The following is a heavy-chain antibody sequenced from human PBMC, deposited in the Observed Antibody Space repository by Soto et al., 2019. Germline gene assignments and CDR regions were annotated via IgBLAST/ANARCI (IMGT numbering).Heavy chain of an antibody. J-gene: IGHJ6*02. CDR2: ISYDGSNK. D-gene: IGHD3-10*01. CDR3: AKDLGSGKPYYYYAMDV. Sequence: GGSLRLSCAASGFIFSRYGMHWVRQAPGKGLEWVAVISYDGSNKYYAESVKGRFIISRDKSENTLYLQMNSLRAEDTAVYYCAKDLGSGKPYYYYAMDVWGQGTTVTVSS. V-gene: IGHV3-30*18. CDR1: GFIFSRYG.